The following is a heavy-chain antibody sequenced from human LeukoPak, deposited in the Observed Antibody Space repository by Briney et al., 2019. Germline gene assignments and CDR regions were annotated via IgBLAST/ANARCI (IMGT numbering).Heavy chain of an antibody. CDR3: ARDREREWELRY. J-gene: IGHJ4*02. V-gene: IGHV1-2*04. Sequence: ASVKVSCKASGYTFTGYYMHWVRQAPGQGLEWMGWINPNSGGTNYAQKFQGWVTMTRDTSISTAYMELSRLRSDDTAVYYCARDREREWELRYWGQGTLVTVSS. D-gene: IGHD1-26*01. CDR2: INPNSGGT. CDR1: GYTFTGYY.